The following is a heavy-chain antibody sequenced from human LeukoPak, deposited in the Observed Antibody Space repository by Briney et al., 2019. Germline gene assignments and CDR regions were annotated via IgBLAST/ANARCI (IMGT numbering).Heavy chain of an antibody. CDR3: ARGYCSSTSCYGYYYYGMDV. Sequence: GGSLRLSCAASGFTFSSKSMNWVRQAPGKGLEWVSSISSSRSYIYYADSVKGRFTISRDNAKNSLYLEMNSLRAEDTAVYYCARGYCSSTSCYGYYYYGMDVWGQGTTVTVSS. CDR2: ISSSRSYI. CDR1: GFTFSSKS. D-gene: IGHD2-2*01. V-gene: IGHV3-21*01. J-gene: IGHJ6*02.